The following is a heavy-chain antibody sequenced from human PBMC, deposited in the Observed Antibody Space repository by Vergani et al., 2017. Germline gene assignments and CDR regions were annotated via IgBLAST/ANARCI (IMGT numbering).Heavy chain of an antibody. D-gene: IGHD3-3*01. CDR3: ARDGVQYYDFWSGYKPNLDP. CDR1: GGTFSSYA. Sequence: QVQLVQSGAEVKKPGSSVKVSCKASGGTFSSYAISWVRQAPGQGLEWMGGIIPIFGTANYAQKFQGRVTITADESTSTAYMELSSLRSEDTAVYYCARDGVQYYDFWSGYKPNLDPWGQGTLVTVSS. J-gene: IGHJ5*02. V-gene: IGHV1-69*01. CDR2: IIPIFGTA.